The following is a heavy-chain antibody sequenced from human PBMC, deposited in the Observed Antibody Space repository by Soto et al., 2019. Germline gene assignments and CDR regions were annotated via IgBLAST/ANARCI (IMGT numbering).Heavy chain of an antibody. D-gene: IGHD3-10*01. J-gene: IGHJ6*02. CDR1: GGTFSSYA. V-gene: IGHV1-69*13. CDR3: ARDRGFGELLPPEDNYYYGMDV. CDR2: IIPIFGTA. Sequence: EASVKVSCKASGGTFSSYALSWVRQAPGQGLEWMGGIIPIFGTAKYAQKFQGRVTITADESTSTAYMELSSLRSEDTAVYYCARDRGFGELLPPEDNYYYGMDVWGQGTTVTVSS.